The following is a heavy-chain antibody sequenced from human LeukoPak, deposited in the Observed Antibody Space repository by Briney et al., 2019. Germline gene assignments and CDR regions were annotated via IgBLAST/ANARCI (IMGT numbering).Heavy chain of an antibody. CDR3: AKDILVGGSRPFYYYYGRDL. J-gene: IGHJ6*02. D-gene: IGHD2-15*01. CDR2: ISGAGDSR. Sequence: GGSQRLSCAASGFTFDDYAMPWVRQAPGKGLEWVSLISGAGDSRYYADSVKGRFTISRDNNKNSLYLQMNSLRSEDTALYYCAKDILVGGSRPFYYYYGRDLSGLGTTVTASS. CDR1: GFTFDDYA. V-gene: IGHV3-43*02.